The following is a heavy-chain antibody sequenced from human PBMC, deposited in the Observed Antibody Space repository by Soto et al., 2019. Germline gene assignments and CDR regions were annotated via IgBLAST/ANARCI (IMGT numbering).Heavy chain of an antibody. CDR2: ISAYNGNT. D-gene: IGHD3-3*01. Sequence: ASVKVSCKASGYTFTSYGISWVRQAPGQGLEWMGWISAYNGNTNYAQKLQGRVTMTTDTSTSTAYMELGSLRSDDTAVYYCARHPRTIFGVVIDRNWFDPWGQGTLVTVSS. CDR1: GYTFTSYG. V-gene: IGHV1-18*01. CDR3: ARHPRTIFGVVIDRNWFDP. J-gene: IGHJ5*02.